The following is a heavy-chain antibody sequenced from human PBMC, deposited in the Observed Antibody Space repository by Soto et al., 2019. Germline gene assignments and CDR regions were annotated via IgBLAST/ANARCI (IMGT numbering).Heavy chain of an antibody. Sequence: QVQLVQSGADVKKPGASVKVSCKASGYTFTDYGLHWVRQAPGQRLEWMGWINAGNGHAKYSQNFKGRVTMTRDTSATTAYMELHSLRSEDTAVYFCARDVRYFDWTLGEDYYYAMDAWGQGTTVTVSS. CDR2: INAGNGHA. J-gene: IGHJ6*02. CDR3: ARDVRYFDWTLGEDYYYAMDA. V-gene: IGHV1-3*01. CDR1: GYTFTDYG. D-gene: IGHD3-9*01.